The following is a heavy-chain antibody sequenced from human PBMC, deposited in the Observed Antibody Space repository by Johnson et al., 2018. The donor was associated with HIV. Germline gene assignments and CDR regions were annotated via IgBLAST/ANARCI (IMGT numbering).Heavy chain of an antibody. J-gene: IGHJ3*01. CDR2: INWNGGTP. CDR1: GFTFDEYD. CDR3: ARATYYYDTSGYLTRPRAFDV. D-gene: IGHD3-22*01. Sequence: VQLVESGGGVARPGGSLRLSCEASGFTFDEYDMSWVRQGPGKGLEWVSGINWNGGTPGYADSVKGRFTISRDNAKNSLYLEMNSLRVEETALYYCARATYYYDTSGYLTRPRAFDVWGLGTMVTVSS. V-gene: IGHV3-20*04.